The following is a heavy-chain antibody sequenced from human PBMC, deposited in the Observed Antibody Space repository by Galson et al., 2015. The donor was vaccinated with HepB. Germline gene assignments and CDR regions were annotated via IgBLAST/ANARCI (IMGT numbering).Heavy chain of an antibody. CDR3: ATDFKGAALVPFEY. CDR2: FHPENCYT. D-gene: IGHD2-8*02. Sequence: SVKVSCKVSGYRLSELSMHWVRQAPGKGLEWMGGFHPENCYTIYAQTFRGRVTMTEDTSTDTAYMELSSLRCEDTAVYYCATDFKGAALVPFEYWGQGTPVTVSS. CDR1: GYRLSELS. V-gene: IGHV1-24*01. J-gene: IGHJ4*02.